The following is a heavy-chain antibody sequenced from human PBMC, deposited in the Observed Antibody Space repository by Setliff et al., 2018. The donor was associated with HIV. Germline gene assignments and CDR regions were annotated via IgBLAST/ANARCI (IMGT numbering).Heavy chain of an antibody. V-gene: IGHV7-4-1*02. J-gene: IGHJ4*02. CDR1: GYTFTDYA. Sequence: ASVKVSCKASGYTFTDYAMNWVRQAPGQGLEWMGWINTNTGNPTYAQGFTGRFVFSLDTSVSTTYLQISSLKAEDTAVYYCASDSPLAFDYWGQGTLVTVSS. D-gene: IGHD3-16*01. CDR3: ASDSPLAFDY. CDR2: INTNTGNP.